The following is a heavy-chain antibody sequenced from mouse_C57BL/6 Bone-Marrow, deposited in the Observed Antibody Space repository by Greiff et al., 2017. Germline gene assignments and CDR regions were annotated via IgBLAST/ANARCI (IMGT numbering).Heavy chain of an antibody. CDR2: ISSGGSYT. Sequence: EVMLVESGGDLVKPGGSLKLSCAASGFTFSSYGMSWVRQTPDKRLEWVATISSGGSYTYYPDSVKGRFTISRDKAKNTLYLQMSSLKSEDTAMYYCARRWLLQFAYWGQGTLVTVSA. V-gene: IGHV5-6*02. J-gene: IGHJ3*01. D-gene: IGHD2-3*01. CDR1: GFTFSSYG. CDR3: ARRWLLQFAY.